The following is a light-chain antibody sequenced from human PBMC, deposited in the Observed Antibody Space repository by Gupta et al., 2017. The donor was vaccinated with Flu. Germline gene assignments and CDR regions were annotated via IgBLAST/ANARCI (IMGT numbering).Light chain of an antibody. V-gene: IGKV3-11*01. CDR3: QQRHTLLT. CDR2: DAS. Sequence: EIVLTQSPGTLSLSPGERATLSCRASQSVSYYLAWYQQKFGQAPRLLIYDASTRATSIPARFSDSGSGTDFTLTISSLEPEDFAVYYCQQRHTLLTFGHGTKVDLK. J-gene: IGKJ3*01. CDR1: QSVSYY.